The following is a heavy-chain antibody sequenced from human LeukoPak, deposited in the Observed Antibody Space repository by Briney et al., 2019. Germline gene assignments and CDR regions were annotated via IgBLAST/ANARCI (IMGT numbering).Heavy chain of an antibody. J-gene: IGHJ4*02. CDR3: ARPRGSSSWDHFDY. CDR1: GYTFTSYA. Sequence: GASVKVSCKASGYTFTSYAMHWVRQAPGQRLEWMGWINAGNGNTKYSQKFQGRVTMTRDTSTSTVYMELSSLRSEDTAVYYCARPRGSSSWDHFDYWGQGTLVTVSS. V-gene: IGHV1-3*01. D-gene: IGHD6-13*01. CDR2: INAGNGNT.